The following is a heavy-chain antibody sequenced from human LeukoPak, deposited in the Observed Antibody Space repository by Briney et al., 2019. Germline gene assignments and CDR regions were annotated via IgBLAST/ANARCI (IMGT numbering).Heavy chain of an antibody. V-gene: IGHV4-31*03. CDR1: GGSISSGGYY. D-gene: IGHD3-3*01. J-gene: IGHJ4*02. Sequence: PSETLSLTCTVSGGSISSGGYYWSWIRQHPGKGLEWIGYIYYSGSTYYNPSLKSRVTISVDTSRNQFSLKLSSVTAADAAVYYCARHVRNISGFGHYWGQGTLVTVSS. CDR3: ARHVRNISGFGHY. CDR2: IYYSGST.